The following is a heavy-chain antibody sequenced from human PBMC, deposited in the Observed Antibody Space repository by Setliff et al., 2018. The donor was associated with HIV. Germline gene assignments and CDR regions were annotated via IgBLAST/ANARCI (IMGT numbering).Heavy chain of an antibody. Sequence: ASVKVSCKASGYTFTGHYMHWVRQAPEKGLEWMGGFDPELGETFFAQNFRGRLTMTQDTSTDTAYMELTSLRSDDTAMYYCATDNREGVGTPYYFDYWGQGTQVTV. D-gene: IGHD1-26*01. V-gene: IGHV1-24*01. CDR3: ATDNREGVGTPYYFDY. J-gene: IGHJ4*02. CDR1: GYTFTGHY. CDR2: FDPELGET.